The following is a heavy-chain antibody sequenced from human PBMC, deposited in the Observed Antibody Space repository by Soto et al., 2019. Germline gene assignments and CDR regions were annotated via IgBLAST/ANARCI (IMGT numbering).Heavy chain of an antibody. V-gene: IGHV3-23*01. Sequence: GGSLRLSCAASGFTFSSYAMSWVRQAPGKGLEWVSAISGSGGSTYYADSVKGRFTISRDNSKNTLYLQMNSLRAEDTAVYYCAKEPTVGWLQFGGFDYWGQGTLVTVSS. CDR2: ISGSGGST. D-gene: IGHD5-12*01. CDR1: GFTFSSYA. CDR3: AKEPTVGWLQFGGFDY. J-gene: IGHJ4*02.